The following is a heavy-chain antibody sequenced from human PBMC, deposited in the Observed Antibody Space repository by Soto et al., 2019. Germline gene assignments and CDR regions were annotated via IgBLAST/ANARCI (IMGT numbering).Heavy chain of an antibody. V-gene: IGHV4-59*01. CDR2: IHNRCNN. CDR1: SGSIRTSY. D-gene: IGHD2-21*02. J-gene: IGHJ3*02. Sequence: QVQLQESGPGLVKPSETLSLTCTVPSGSIRTSYWTWIWQFPGKRLEWIAHIHNRCNNNSNPSLPSRVTMSMDTYKTQIYLSLTSLTADATAMYYCGRLQYTVVTHIDMWGHGTMVTVSA. CDR3: GRLQYTVVTHIDM.